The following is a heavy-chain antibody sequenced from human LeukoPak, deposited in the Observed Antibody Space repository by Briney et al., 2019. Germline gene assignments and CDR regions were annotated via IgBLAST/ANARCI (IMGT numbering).Heavy chain of an antibody. D-gene: IGHD2-2*01. J-gene: IGHJ4*02. V-gene: IGHV3-23*01. CDR3: AKAQDAFDFDS. CDR2: LSGDGNYP. Sequence: GGSLRLSCAASGFTFSSSAMSWARQSPGKGLEWVSSLSGDGNYPYHADSVKGRFTISRDNSKNTLYLQMNSLRAEDTATYYCAKAQDAFDFDSWGQGTLVIVSS. CDR1: GFTFSSSA.